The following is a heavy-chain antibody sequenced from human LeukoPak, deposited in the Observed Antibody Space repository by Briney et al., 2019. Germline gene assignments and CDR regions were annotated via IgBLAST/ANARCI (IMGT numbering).Heavy chain of an antibody. D-gene: IGHD1-26*01. CDR3: TRGVNLCGSRNYYFDN. V-gene: IGHV4-4*07. Sequence: SETLSLTCTVSGGSISGYYWSWIRQPAGKGLEWIGRIYSSGSTNYNPSLKSRVTMSIDTSKSQFTLKMSSVTAADTAVYYCTRGVNLCGSRNYYFDNWGQGTLVTVSS. CDR1: GGSISGYY. CDR2: IYSSGST. J-gene: IGHJ4*02.